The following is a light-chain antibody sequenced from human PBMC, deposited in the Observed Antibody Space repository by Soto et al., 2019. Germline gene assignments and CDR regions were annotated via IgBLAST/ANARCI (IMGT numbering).Light chain of an antibody. V-gene: IGLV2-14*01. J-gene: IGLJ2*01. CDR2: EVS. Sequence: QSALTQPASVSGSPGQSITISCTGTSSDVGGYNYVSWYQQHPGKAPKLMIYEVSYRPSGVSNRFSGSKSGNTASLTISGLQAEDEADYYCSSYTSSITVVFGGGTKVTVL. CDR3: SSYTSSITVV. CDR1: SSDVGGYNY.